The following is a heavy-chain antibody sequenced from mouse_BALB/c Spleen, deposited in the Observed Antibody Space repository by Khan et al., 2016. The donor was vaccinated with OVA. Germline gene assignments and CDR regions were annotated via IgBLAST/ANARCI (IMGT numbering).Heavy chain of an antibody. D-gene: IGHD2-14*01. J-gene: IGHJ3*01. V-gene: IGHV4-1*02. CDR3: ARPYRYDGRAWFAY. CDR2: INPDSSTI. CDR1: GFDFSRYW. Sequence: EVKLLESGGGLVQPGGSLKLSCAASGFDFSRYWMSWVRQAPGKGLEWIGEINPDSSTINYTPSLKDKFIISRDNAKNTLHLQMSKVRSEDTALYYCARPYRYDGRAWFAYWGQGTLVTVSA.